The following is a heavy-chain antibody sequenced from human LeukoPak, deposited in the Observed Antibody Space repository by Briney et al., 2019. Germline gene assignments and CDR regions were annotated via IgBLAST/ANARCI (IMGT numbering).Heavy chain of an antibody. V-gene: IGHV4-39*01. D-gene: IGHD4-17*01. J-gene: IGHJ5*02. Sequence: SKTLSLTCTVSGDSISSSSDYCGRIRQSPGKGLEWIGTIYYSVSTYYNPALKSRVTISIDTSKNQFSLKLKSVTAADTAVYYCARPKVGDGDYAGNWFDPWGQGILVTVSS. CDR2: IYYSVST. CDR3: ARPKVGDGDYAGNWFDP. CDR1: GDSISSSSDY.